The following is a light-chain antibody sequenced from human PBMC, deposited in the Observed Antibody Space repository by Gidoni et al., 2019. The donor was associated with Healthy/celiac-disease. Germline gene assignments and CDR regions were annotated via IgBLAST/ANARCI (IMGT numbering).Light chain of an antibody. CDR2: DAS. V-gene: IGKV3-11*01. CDR3: QQRSNWLFT. Sequence: EIVLTQSPATLSLSPGERATLSCRASQSVSSSLAWYQQKPGQPPRLLIYDASNRATGIPARFSGSGSGTDFTLTISSLEPEDFAVYYCQQRSNWLFTFGPXTKVDIK. J-gene: IGKJ3*01. CDR1: QSVSSS.